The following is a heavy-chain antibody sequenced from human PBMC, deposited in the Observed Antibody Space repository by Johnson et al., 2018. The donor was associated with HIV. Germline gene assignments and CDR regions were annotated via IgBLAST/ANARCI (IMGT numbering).Heavy chain of an antibody. CDR3: ATDILFGTTRSDHDAFDT. J-gene: IGHJ3*02. V-gene: IGHV3-33*03. CDR2: ISFDGNLK. Sequence: QVQLVESGGGVIRPGGSLRLSCAASGFTVSSNYMSWVRQAPGKGPEWVAVISFDGNLKKYADSVKGRFTISRDNAKNSLFLQMNSLRAEDTGVYYCATDILFGTTRSDHDAFDTWGQGTMVTVSS. D-gene: IGHD1-1*01. CDR1: GFTVSSNY.